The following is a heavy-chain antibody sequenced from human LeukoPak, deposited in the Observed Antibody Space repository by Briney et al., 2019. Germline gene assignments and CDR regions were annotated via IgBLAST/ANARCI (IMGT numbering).Heavy chain of an antibody. D-gene: IGHD3-22*01. CDR2: IRNDGSDK. Sequence: GGSLRLSCAASGFSFRSYGMHWVRQAPGQGLEWVAFIRNDGSDKYYADSVRGRFTISRDNSKNSLHVQMSSLRVEDTGVYYCAKDLEAGTSGYSLDYWGQGTLGSVSS. CDR3: AKDLEAGTSGYSLDY. J-gene: IGHJ4*02. CDR1: GFSFRSYG. V-gene: IGHV3-30*02.